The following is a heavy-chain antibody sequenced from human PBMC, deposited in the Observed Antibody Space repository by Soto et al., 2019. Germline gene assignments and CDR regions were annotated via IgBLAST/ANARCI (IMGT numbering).Heavy chain of an antibody. CDR1: GDTFSSYA. Sequence: QVQLVQSGAEVKKPGSSVKVSCKASGDTFSSYAISGVRQAPGQGLEWMGGNIPIFGTARYAQKFQGRVTMTADESTSRAYMELSSLKSEDTALYYCACGSSGLPDYWGQGTLVTVAS. CDR2: NIPIFGTA. CDR3: ACGSSGLPDY. J-gene: IGHJ4*02. V-gene: IGHV1-69*01. D-gene: IGHD2-21*02.